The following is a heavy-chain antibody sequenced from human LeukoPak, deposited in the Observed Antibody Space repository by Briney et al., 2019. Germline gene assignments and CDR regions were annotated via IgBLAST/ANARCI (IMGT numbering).Heavy chain of an antibody. D-gene: IGHD3-22*01. J-gene: IGHJ6*02. CDR1: GFTFSSYW. V-gene: IGHV3-74*01. CDR3: ARETIVVAFYYYGMDV. Sequence: GGSLRLSCAASGFTFSSYWMHWVRQAPGKGLVWVSRINSDGSNTSYADSVKGRFTISRDNAKNTLYLQMNSLRAEDTAVYYCARETIVVAFYYYGMDVWGQGTTVTVSS. CDR2: INSDGSNT.